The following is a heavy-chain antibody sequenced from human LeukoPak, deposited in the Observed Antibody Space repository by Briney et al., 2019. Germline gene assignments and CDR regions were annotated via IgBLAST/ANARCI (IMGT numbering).Heavy chain of an antibody. CDR1: GASIRDYY. Sequence: PAETLSLTCTVSGASIRDYYWTWMRQPPGKGLEWIGYIHYTRGTNYNPSLQSRVTMSVDTSKNQFSLKVTSVTAADTAVYYCAKGMAVPGTTRRNYFDYWGQGTLLTVSS. D-gene: IGHD6-19*01. CDR2: IHYTRGT. CDR3: AKGMAVPGTTRRNYFDY. V-gene: IGHV4-59*01. J-gene: IGHJ4*02.